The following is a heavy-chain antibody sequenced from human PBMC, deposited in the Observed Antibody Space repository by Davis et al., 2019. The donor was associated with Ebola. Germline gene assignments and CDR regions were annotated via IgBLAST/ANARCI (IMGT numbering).Heavy chain of an antibody. CDR2: INDLGTTT. D-gene: IGHD2-8*01. CDR3: ARLIHFPGIATDV. Sequence: GESLKISCVASDLGFRDYAMIWVRQAPGMGLEWVSGINDLGTTTYYADSVRGRFTISRDNSRNTLYLQMNSLRVEDTAVYHCARLIHFPGIATDVWGQGATITVSS. V-gene: IGHV3-23*01. CDR1: DLGFRDYA. J-gene: IGHJ6*02.